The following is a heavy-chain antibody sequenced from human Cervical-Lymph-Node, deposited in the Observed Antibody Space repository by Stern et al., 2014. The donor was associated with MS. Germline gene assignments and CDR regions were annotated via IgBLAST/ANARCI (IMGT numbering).Heavy chain of an antibody. D-gene: IGHD5-12*01. V-gene: IGHV4-4*02. CDR2: IYHSGTA. J-gene: IGHJ4*02. Sequence: QVQLQESGPGLVKPSGTLSLTCAVSGGSISDTNWWGWVRQTPGMGLEWIGEIYHSGTANLSPSLKSRFTMSVDKSKNQSSLEVKSVTAADTAIYYCARVNSGYNWFDYWGQGTQVTVSS. CDR3: ARVNSGYNWFDY. CDR1: GGSISDTNW.